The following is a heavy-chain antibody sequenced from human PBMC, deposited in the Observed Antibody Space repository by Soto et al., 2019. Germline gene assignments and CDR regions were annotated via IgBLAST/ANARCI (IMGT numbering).Heavy chain of an antibody. D-gene: IGHD5-12*01. CDR2: IYSGGST. Sequence: GGSLRLSCAASGFTVSSNYMSWVRQAPGKGLEWVSVIYSGGSTYYADSVKGRFTISRDNSKNTLYLQMNSLGAEDTAVYYCARGSALATYYFDYWGQGTLVTVSS. CDR1: GFTVSSNY. CDR3: ARGSALATYYFDY. J-gene: IGHJ4*02. V-gene: IGHV3-53*01.